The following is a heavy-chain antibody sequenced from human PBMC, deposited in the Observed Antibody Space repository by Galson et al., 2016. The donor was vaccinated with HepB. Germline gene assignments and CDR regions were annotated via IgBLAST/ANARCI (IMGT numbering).Heavy chain of an antibody. CDR1: GGSISSSHYY. Sequence: ETLSLTCTVSGGSISSSHYYCGWIRQPPGKGLEWIGNVYYSGSTYYNPSLKSRVTIAVDTSKNQFSLKLTSVTAADTAVYYCATYLGGIVRASDYWGQGTLVTVSS. D-gene: IGHD1-26*01. V-gene: IGHV4-39*01. CDR3: ATYLGGIVRASDY. CDR2: VYYSGST. J-gene: IGHJ4*02.